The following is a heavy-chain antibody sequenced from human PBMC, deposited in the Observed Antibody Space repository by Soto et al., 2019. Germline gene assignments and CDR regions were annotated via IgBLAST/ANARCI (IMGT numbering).Heavy chain of an antibody. CDR2: IIPIFGTA. CDR3: ASLAIWQLGGMDV. D-gene: IGHD6-6*01. CDR1: GGTFSSYA. Sequence: ASVKVSCKASGGTFSSYAISWVRQAPGQGLEWMGGIIPIFGTANYAQKFQGRVTITADESTSTAYMELSSLRSEDTAVYYCASLAIWQLGGMDVWGQGTTVTVSS. V-gene: IGHV1-69*13. J-gene: IGHJ6*02.